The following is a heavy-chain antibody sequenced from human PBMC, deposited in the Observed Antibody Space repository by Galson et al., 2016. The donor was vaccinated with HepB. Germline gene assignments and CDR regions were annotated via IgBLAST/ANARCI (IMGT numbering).Heavy chain of an antibody. V-gene: IGHV3-53*01. Sequence: SLRLSCAASGFSVSNNDASWVRPAPGKGLEWVSVSYSGGRTCYADSVKGRFTVSRDDSKNTLYLQMNSLRVEDTAVYYCAREGCINGVCHLDGFDVWGQGTMVTVSS. D-gene: IGHD2-8*01. CDR1: GFSVSNND. CDR2: SYSGGRT. CDR3: AREGCINGVCHLDGFDV. J-gene: IGHJ3*01.